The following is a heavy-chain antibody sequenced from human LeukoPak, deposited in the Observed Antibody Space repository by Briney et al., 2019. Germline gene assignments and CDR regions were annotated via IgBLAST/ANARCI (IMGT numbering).Heavy chain of an antibody. CDR1: GFTFSSYW. J-gene: IGHJ4*02. Sequence: GGSLRLSCAASGFTFSSYWMSWFRQAPGKGLEWVANIKQDGSEKYYVDSVKGRFTISRDSAKNSLYLQMNSLRAEDTAVYYCATSGSISITIFGVVIEPFDYWGQGTLVTVSS. CDR3: ATSGSISITIFGVVIEPFDY. D-gene: IGHD3-3*01. CDR2: IKQDGSEK. V-gene: IGHV3-7*01.